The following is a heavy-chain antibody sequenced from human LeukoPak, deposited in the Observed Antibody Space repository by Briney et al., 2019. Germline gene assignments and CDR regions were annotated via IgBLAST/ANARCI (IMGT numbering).Heavy chain of an antibody. J-gene: IGHJ4*02. Sequence: PGGSLRLSCADSGFIFNNYAMHWVRQSPGKGLEWVSGISWNSGSIDYADSVKGRFTISRDNAKNSLYLQMNSLRVEDTAFYYCAKDNRRHYTSGPNPDSLHWGQGALVTVSS. V-gene: IGHV3-9*01. CDR1: GFIFNNYA. CDR3: AKDNRRHYTSGPNPDSLH. D-gene: IGHD6-19*01. CDR2: ISWNSGSI.